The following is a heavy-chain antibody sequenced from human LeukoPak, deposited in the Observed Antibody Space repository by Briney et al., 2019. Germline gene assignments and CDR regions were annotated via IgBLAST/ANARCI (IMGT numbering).Heavy chain of an antibody. Sequence: GGSLRLSCAASGFAFSNYNMNWVRQAPGKGLEWVAFIRYDGSNKYYADSVKGRFTISRDNSKNTLYLQMNSLRAEDTAVYYCAKPSIAAVRAPFDYWGQGTLVTVSS. D-gene: IGHD6-13*01. CDR1: GFAFSNYN. CDR3: AKPSIAAVRAPFDY. CDR2: IRYDGSNK. V-gene: IGHV3-30*02. J-gene: IGHJ4*02.